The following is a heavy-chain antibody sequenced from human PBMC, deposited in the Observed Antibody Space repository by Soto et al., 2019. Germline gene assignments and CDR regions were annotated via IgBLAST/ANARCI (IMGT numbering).Heavy chain of an antibody. V-gene: IGHV4-59*12. J-gene: IGHJ4*02. CDR2: TYYTENT. Sequence: ETLSLTCLVSGCSISSYHWSWIWQFPGMGLEWIAYTYYTENTNYNPSLQSRVTISMDTAKNQLSLKLTSMTAADTAVYYWARDMHAGFTHYFDHWGQGPLVTVSS. CDR1: GCSISSYH. CDR3: ARDMHAGFTHYFDH. D-gene: IGHD2-8*01.